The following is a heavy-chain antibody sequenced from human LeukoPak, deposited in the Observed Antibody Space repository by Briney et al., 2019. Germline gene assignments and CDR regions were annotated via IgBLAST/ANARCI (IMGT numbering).Heavy chain of an antibody. J-gene: IGHJ6*03. CDR1: GFTFSSYA. Sequence: GGSLRLSCATSGFTFSSYAMSWVRQAPGKGLEWVAVISYDGSNKYYADSVKGRFTISRDNSKNTLYLQMNSLRAEDTAVYYCARDSIFGVVVYYYYYYMDVWGKGTTVTVSS. D-gene: IGHD3-3*01. CDR2: ISYDGSNK. CDR3: ARDSIFGVVVYYYYYYMDV. V-gene: IGHV3-30-3*01.